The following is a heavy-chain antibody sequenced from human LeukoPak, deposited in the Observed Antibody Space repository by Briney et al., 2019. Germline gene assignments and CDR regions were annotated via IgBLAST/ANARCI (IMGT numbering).Heavy chain of an antibody. CDR1: GFTFSSYA. J-gene: IGHJ4*02. CDR2: ISGSGGNT. V-gene: IGHV3-23*01. Sequence: GSLRLSCAASGFTFSSYAMSWVRQAPGKGLEWVSAISGSGGNTYYADSVKGRFTISRDNSKNTLYLQMNSLRAEDTAVYYCAKDPSLSYDSSGYYYHYWGQGTLVTVSS. D-gene: IGHD3-22*01. CDR3: AKDPSLSYDSSGYYYHY.